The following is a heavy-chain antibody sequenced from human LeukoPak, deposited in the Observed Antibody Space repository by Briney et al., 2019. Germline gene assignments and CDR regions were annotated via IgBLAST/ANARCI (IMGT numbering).Heavy chain of an antibody. CDR1: GGSISSYY. CDR2: IYYSGST. V-gene: IGHV4-59*01. CDR3: ARGYDYDFWSGYLVSYYMDV. Sequence: SETLSLTCTVSGGSISSYYWSWIRQPAGKGLEWIGYIYYSGSTNYNPSLKSRVTISVDTSKNQFSLKLSSVTAADTAVYYCARGYDYDFWSGYLVSYYMDVWGKGTTVTVSS. J-gene: IGHJ6*03. D-gene: IGHD3-3*01.